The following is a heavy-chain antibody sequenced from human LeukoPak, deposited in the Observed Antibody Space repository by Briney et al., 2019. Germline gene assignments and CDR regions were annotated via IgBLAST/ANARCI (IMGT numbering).Heavy chain of an antibody. D-gene: IGHD3-22*01. Sequence: GGSLRLSCAASGFIVSNNYMSWVRQAPGKGLEWVSVIYSGGSTYYADSVKGRFTISRDNSKNTVYLQMNSLRAEDTAAYYCARYYYDGSGYPYYFDYWGQGTLVTVSS. V-gene: IGHV3-53*01. CDR3: ARYYYDGSGYPYYFDY. CDR2: IYSGGST. CDR1: GFIVSNNY. J-gene: IGHJ4*02.